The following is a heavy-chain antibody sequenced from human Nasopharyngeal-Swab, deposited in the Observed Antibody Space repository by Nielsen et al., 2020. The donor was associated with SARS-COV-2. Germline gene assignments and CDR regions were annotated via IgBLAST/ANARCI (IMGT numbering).Heavy chain of an antibody. D-gene: IGHD2-2*01. CDR2: INPGSGGT. CDR1: RYTFTSYY. V-gene: IGHV1-46*01. Sequence: ASVTVSCKPSRYTFTSYYMHWVRQAPGQGLEWMGMINPGSGGTTYAQKFQGRVTMTRDTSTSTVFMDLSSLRSEDTAVYYCARRGRCSGSSCDMDVWGQGTTVTVSS. J-gene: IGHJ6*02. CDR3: ARRGRCSGSSCDMDV.